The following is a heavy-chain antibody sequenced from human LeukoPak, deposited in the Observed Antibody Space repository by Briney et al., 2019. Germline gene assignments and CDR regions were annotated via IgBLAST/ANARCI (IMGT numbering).Heavy chain of an antibody. CDR3: VKDNPLDY. V-gene: IGHV3-23*01. J-gene: IGHJ4*02. CDR1: KFNFA. D-gene: IGHD1-14*01. Sequence: GGSLRLSCAASKFNFAMSWVRQTAGKRLGWVSAISGSGDSTFYADSVKGRFTISRDNSKNTLYLHINSLRAEDTAVYYCVKDNPLDYWGQGTLVIVSS. CDR2: ISGSGDST.